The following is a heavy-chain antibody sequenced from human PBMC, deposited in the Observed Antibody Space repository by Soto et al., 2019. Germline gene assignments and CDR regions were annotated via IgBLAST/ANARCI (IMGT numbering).Heavy chain of an antibody. Sequence: GGSLRLSCAAYGFTFSSYSMNWVRQAPGKGLEWVSSISSSSSYIYYADSVKGRFTISRDNAKNSLYLQMNSLRAEDTAVYYCARDITYYYDSIPGRDDYWGHGTLVTVS. CDR3: ARDITYYYDSIPGRDDY. J-gene: IGHJ4*01. V-gene: IGHV3-21*01. CDR1: GFTFSSYS. CDR2: ISSSSSYI. D-gene: IGHD3-22*01.